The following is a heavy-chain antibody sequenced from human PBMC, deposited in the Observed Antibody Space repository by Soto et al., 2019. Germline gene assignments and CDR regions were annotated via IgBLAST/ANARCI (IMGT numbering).Heavy chain of an antibody. J-gene: IGHJ4*01. Sequence: QLQLQESGPGLVKPSETLSLTCIVSGGSITRNNHYWGWIRQSPGKGLEWIGSILYSGSTNYNPSLKSRLTLSVETSKNQFSLKMSSVTAADSALYYCARLGSSGWYQGSYFDYWGHGTLVTVSS. CDR2: ILYSGST. V-gene: IGHV4-39*01. CDR1: GGSITRNNHY. D-gene: IGHD6-19*01. CDR3: ARLGSSGWYQGSYFDY.